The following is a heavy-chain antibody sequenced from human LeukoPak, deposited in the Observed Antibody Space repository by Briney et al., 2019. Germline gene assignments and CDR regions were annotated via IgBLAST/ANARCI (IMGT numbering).Heavy chain of an antibody. J-gene: IGHJ4*02. D-gene: IGHD3-9*01. CDR2: ISAYNGNT. CDR1: GYTFTSYG. Sequence: ASVKVSCKASGYTFTSYGISWVRQAPGQGLEWMEWISAYNGNTNYAQKLQGRVTMTTDTSTSTAYMELRSLRSDDTAVYYCARDRSVCDILTGYYPSYFDYWGQGTLVTVSS. V-gene: IGHV1-18*01. CDR3: ARDRSVCDILTGYYPSYFDY.